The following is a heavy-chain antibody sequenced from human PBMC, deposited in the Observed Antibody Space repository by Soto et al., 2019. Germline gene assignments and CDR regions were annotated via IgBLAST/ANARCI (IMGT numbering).Heavy chain of an antibody. CDR1: DVSITNYY. Sequence: SATLSLTCTVSDVSITNYYWSWIRQPPGRGLEWLGYVYYTGSTSYNPSLKSRVAMSVDASKKQISLKLTSVTAADTAVYYCAREDTRWFDPWGQGTLVTVSS. D-gene: IGHD5-18*01. CDR2: VYYTGST. V-gene: IGHV4-59*01. CDR3: AREDTRWFDP. J-gene: IGHJ5*02.